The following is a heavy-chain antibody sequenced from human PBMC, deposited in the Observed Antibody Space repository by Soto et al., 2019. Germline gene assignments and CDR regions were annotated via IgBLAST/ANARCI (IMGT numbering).Heavy chain of an antibody. Sequence: EVQLVESGGGLVKPGGSLRLSCAASGFTFSSYSMNWVRQAPGKGLEWVSSISSSSSYIYYADSVKGRFTISRDNAKKSLYLQMNSLRAEDTAVYYCARDGDVSDYAGERGDFDYWGQGTLVTVSS. V-gene: IGHV3-21*01. CDR3: ARDGDVSDYAGERGDFDY. D-gene: IGHD1-1*01. CDR2: ISSSSSYI. J-gene: IGHJ4*02. CDR1: GFTFSSYS.